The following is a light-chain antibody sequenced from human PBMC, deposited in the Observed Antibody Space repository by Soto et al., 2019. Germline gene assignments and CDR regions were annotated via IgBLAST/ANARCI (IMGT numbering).Light chain of an antibody. V-gene: IGKV3-15*01. J-gene: IGKJ2*01. CDR2: GAS. CDR1: QSVSSN. Sequence: EIVMTQSPATLSVSPGERATLSCRASQSVSSNLAWYQQKPGQAPRLLIYGASTRATGIPARFSGSGSGTEFTLTISSLQSEDFATYYCLQHTTYPYTFGQGTKLEVK. CDR3: LQHTTYPYT.